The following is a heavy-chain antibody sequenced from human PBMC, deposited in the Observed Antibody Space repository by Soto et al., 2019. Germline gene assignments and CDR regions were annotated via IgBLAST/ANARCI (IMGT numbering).Heavy chain of an antibody. CDR2: IIPIFGTA. J-gene: IGHJ4*02. CDR1: GCTFSTYA. D-gene: IGHD1-26*01. V-gene: IGHV1-69*13. Sequence: GASVKVSCKASGCTFSTYAISWVRQAPGQGLEWMGGIIPIFGTANYAQKFQGRVTITADESTSTAYMELINLRVEDTAVYYCARDNIVGAYFFDYWGQGALVTVSS. CDR3: ARDNIVGAYFFDY.